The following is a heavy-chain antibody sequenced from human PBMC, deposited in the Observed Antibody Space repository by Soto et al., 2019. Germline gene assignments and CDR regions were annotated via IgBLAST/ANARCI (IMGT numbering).Heavy chain of an antibody. Sequence: PGGSLRLSCTASGFTFGDYAMSWFRQAPGKGLEWVGFIRSKAYGGTTEYAASVKGRFTISRDDSKSIAYLQMNSLKTEDTAVYYCTSGVEMATIYGMDVWGQGTTVTVSS. CDR2: IRSKAYGGTT. CDR1: GFTFGDYA. V-gene: IGHV3-49*03. J-gene: IGHJ6*02. D-gene: IGHD5-12*01. CDR3: TSGVEMATIYGMDV.